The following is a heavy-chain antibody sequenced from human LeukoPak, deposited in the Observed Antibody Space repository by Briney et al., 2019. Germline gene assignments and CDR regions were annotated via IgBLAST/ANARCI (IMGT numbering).Heavy chain of an antibody. CDR1: GFTFSSYA. V-gene: IGHV3-23*01. CDR3: AKAHHAPDDYSNPFDI. D-gene: IGHD4-11*01. J-gene: IGHJ3*02. Sequence: PGGSLRLSCAASGFTFSSYAMSWVRQAPGKGLEWVSAISGSGGSIYYADSVKGRFTISRDNSKNTLYLQMNSLRAEDTAVYYCAKAHHAPDDYSNPFDIWGQGTMVTVSS. CDR2: ISGSGGSI.